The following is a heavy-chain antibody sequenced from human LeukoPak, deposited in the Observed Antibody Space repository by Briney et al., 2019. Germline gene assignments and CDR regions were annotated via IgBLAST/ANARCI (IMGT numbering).Heavy chain of an antibody. J-gene: IGHJ3*02. CDR2: INPNSGGT. V-gene: IGHV1-2*06. Sequence: ASVKVSCKPSGYTFTGYYMHWVRQAPGQGLEWMGRINPNSGGTNYVQKFQGRVTMTRDTYISTAYMEMSRLRYDDTAVYYCARGYGDFNAFDIWGQGTMVTVSS. CDR3: ARGYGDFNAFDI. CDR1: GYTFTGYY. D-gene: IGHD4-17*01.